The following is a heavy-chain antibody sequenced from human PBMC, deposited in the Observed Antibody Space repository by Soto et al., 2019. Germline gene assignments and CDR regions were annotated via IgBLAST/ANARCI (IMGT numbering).Heavy chain of an antibody. V-gene: IGHV4-39*01. CDR3: ARSFDYYDSSGYYFDY. D-gene: IGHD3-22*01. CDR1: GGSISSSSDY. Sequence: SETLSLTCTVSGGSISSSSDYWGWIRQPPGKGLEWIGSIYYSGSTYYNPSLKSRVTISVDTSKNQFSLKLSSVTAADTAVYYCARSFDYYDSSGYYFDYWGQGTLVTVSS. J-gene: IGHJ4*02. CDR2: IYYSGST.